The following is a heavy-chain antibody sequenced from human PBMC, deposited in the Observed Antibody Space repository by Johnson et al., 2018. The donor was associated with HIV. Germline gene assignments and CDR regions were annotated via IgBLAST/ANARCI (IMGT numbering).Heavy chain of an antibody. CDR1: GFTFSSYA. CDR2: ISGSGGST. J-gene: IGHJ3*02. CDR3: AKVTLGIGAFDI. D-gene: IGHD7-27*01. Sequence: VQLVESGGGVVQPGRSLRLSCAASGFTFSSYAMSWVRQAPGKGLEWVSAISGSGGSTYYADSVKGRFTISRDNSKNTLYLQMNSLRAEDTAVYYCAKVTLGIGAFDIWGQGTMVTVSS. V-gene: IGHV3-23*04.